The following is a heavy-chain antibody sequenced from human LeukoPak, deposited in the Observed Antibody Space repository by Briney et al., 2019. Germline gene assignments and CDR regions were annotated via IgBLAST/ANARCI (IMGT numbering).Heavy chain of an antibody. J-gene: IGHJ3*02. Sequence: GGSLRVSCAASGFTFSSYAMSWVRQAPGKGREWVSAISGSGGSTYYADSVKGRVTISRDKSKTTLYLQMNSLRAEDTAVYYCAKFLVTDAFDIWGQGTMVTVSS. CDR3: AKFLVTDAFDI. D-gene: IGHD2-21*01. CDR2: ISGSGGST. V-gene: IGHV3-23*01. CDR1: GFTFSSYA.